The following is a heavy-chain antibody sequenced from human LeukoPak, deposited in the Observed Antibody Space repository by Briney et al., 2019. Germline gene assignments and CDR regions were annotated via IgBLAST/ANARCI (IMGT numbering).Heavy chain of an antibody. Sequence: GGSLRLSCAASGFTFSSYDMTWVRQAPGRGLEWVSSIRPSGDNTYYADSVKGRFTISRDNAKNSLYLQMNSLRAEDTAVYYCARDAHIPRFDPWGQGTLVTVSS. CDR3: ARDAHIPRFDP. D-gene: IGHD2-21*01. J-gene: IGHJ5*02. CDR2: IRPSGDNT. CDR1: GFTFSSYD. V-gene: IGHV3-21*01.